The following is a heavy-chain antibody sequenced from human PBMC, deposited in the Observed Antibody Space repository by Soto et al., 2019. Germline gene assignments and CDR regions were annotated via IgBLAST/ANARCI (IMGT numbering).Heavy chain of an antibody. CDR2: IYYSGST. CDR3: ARHVLRFLEWLLYPIYYYMDV. CDR1: GGSTSSSSYY. V-gene: IGHV4-39*01. Sequence: SETLSLTCTVSGGSTSSSSYYWGWIRQPPGKGLEWIGSIYYSGSTYYNPSLKSRVTKSVDTSKNQFSLKLSSVTAADTAVYYCARHVLRFLEWLLYPIYYYMDVWGKGTTVTVSS. D-gene: IGHD3-3*01. J-gene: IGHJ6*03.